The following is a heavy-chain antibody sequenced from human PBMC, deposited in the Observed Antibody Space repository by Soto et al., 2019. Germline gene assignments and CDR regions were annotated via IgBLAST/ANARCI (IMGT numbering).Heavy chain of an antibody. CDR3: AKDHRQYSSSSKYYYYYGMDV. V-gene: IGHV3-30*02. Sequence: GGSLRLSCAASGFTFSSYGMHWVRQAPGKGLEWVAVIWYDGSNKYYADSVKGRFTISRDNSKNTLYLQMNSLRAEDTAVYYCAKDHRQYSSSSKYYYYYGMDVWGQGTTVTVSS. D-gene: IGHD6-6*01. CDR2: IWYDGSNK. CDR1: GFTFSSYG. J-gene: IGHJ6*02.